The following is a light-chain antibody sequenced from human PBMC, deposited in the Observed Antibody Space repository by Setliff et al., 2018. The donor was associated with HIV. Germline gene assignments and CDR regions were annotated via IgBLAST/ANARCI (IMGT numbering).Light chain of an antibody. CDR2: DAS. CDR1: SSDVGGYNY. Sequence: QSALTQPASVSGSPGQSITISCIGTSSDVGGYNYVSWYQQHPGRAPKLMIYDASKRPSGVSNRFSGSKSGNTASLTISGLQAEDEADYYCSSYTSSSTGPYVFGTGTKVT. V-gene: IGLV2-14*01. J-gene: IGLJ1*01. CDR3: SSYTSSSTGPYV.